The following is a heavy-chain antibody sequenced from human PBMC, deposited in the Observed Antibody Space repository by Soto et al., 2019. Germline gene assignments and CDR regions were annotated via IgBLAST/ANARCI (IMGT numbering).Heavy chain of an antibody. J-gene: IGHJ6*02. D-gene: IGHD5-12*01. CDR1: GDTFSNNV. CDR3: ARSEYSSLAVFSYYGMDA. V-gene: IGHV1-69*06. Sequence: QENLAQSGPAVKEPGSSVRVSCTASGDTFSNNVINWVRQAPGKGLEGVGGFIPKFGEPRNTKKFRARVFITADKSTSTAYMELHSLRSDDTDVYYCARSEYSSLAVFSYYGMDAWGQGTMVTVSS. CDR2: FIPKFGEP.